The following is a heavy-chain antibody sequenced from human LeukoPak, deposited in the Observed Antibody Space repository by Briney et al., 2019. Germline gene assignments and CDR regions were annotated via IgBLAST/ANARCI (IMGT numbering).Heavy chain of an antibody. J-gene: IGHJ5*02. CDR1: GGSISSGGYY. Sequence: PSQTLSLTCTVSGGSISSGGYYWSWIRQHPGKGLEWIGYIYYSGSTYYNPSLKSRVTISVDTSKNQFSLKLSSVTAADTAVYYCTRDPSVDYDLLSHWFDPWGQGTLVTVSS. V-gene: IGHV4-31*03. CDR3: TRDPSVDYDLLSHWFDP. CDR2: IYYSGST. D-gene: IGHD3-9*01.